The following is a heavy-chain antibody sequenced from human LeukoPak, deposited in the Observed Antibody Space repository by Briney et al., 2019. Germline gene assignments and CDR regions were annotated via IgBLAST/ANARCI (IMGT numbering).Heavy chain of an antibody. D-gene: IGHD3-10*01. CDR1: GGSISSGDYY. CDR3: ARERPRVKATMVRGPTDAFDI. Sequence: SQTLSLTCTVSGGSISSGDYYWSWIRQPPGKGLEWIGYIYYSGSTYYNPSLKSRVTISVDTSKNQFSLKLSSVTAADTAVYYCARERPRVKATMVRGPTDAFDIWGQGTMVTVSS. J-gene: IGHJ3*02. CDR2: IYYSGST. V-gene: IGHV4-30-4*01.